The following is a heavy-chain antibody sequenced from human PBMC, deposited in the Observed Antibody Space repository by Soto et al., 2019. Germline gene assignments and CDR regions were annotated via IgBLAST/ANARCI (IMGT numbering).Heavy chain of an antibody. Sequence: EVQLVESGGGLVQPGGSLRLSCAASGFSLSDYWIHWVRQAPGKGLVWLSRIKGDGSETDYADSVRGRLTISRDNAKNSVYLQLNSLRVEDTAVYYCARDYHGSGNPWGQGTPVTVSS. V-gene: IGHV3-74*01. J-gene: IGHJ5*02. CDR3: ARDYHGSGNP. CDR2: IKGDGSET. CDR1: GFSLSDYW. D-gene: IGHD3-10*01.